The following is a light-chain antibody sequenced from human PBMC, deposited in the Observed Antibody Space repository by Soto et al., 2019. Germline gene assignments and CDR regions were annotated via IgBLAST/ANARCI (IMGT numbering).Light chain of an antibody. V-gene: IGKV3-20*01. CDR1: QSVSSNY. CDR3: QQYGSSPT. J-gene: IGKJ1*01. Sequence: DIVLTQSPGTLSLSPGERATLSCRSSQSVSSNYLAWYQQKPDQAPRLVIYDVSGRATGIPDRFSGSGSGTAFTLTMSRLEPEDSAVYYCQQYGSSPTFGQGTKVEIK. CDR2: DVS.